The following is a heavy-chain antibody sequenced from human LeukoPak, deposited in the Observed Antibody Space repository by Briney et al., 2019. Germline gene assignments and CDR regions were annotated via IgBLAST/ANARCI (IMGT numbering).Heavy chain of an antibody. CDR2: IYYSGST. V-gene: IGHV4-30-4*01. Sequence: SQTLSLTCTVSGGSISSGDYYWSWIRQPPGKGLEWIGYIYYSGSTYYNPSLKSRVAISLDTSKNQFSLKLGSVTAADTAVYYCARDRYSGYDWDFYYYGMDVWGKGTTVTVSS. CDR1: GGSISSGDYY. J-gene: IGHJ6*04. CDR3: ARDRYSGYDWDFYYYGMDV. D-gene: IGHD5-12*01.